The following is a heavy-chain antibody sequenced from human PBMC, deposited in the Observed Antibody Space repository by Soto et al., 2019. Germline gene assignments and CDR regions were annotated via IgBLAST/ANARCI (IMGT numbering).Heavy chain of an antibody. CDR3: ARSTYSSSWYDY. Sequence: SVKVSCKASGYTFTGYYMHWVRQAPGQGLEWMGWINPNSGGTNYAQKFQGRVTMTRDTSISTAYMELSRLRSDDTAVYYCARSTYSSSWYDYWGQGTLVTVSS. CDR1: GYTFTGYY. CDR2: INPNSGGT. J-gene: IGHJ4*02. V-gene: IGHV1-2*02. D-gene: IGHD6-13*01.